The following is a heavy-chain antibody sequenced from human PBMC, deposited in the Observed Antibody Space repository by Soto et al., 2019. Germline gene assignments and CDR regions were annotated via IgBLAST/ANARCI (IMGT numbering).Heavy chain of an antibody. Sequence: ASVKVSCKASGYTFTSYAMHWVRQAPGQRLEWMGRINAGNGNTKYSQKFQGRVTITRDTSASTAYMELSSLRSEDTAVYYCARAVYCSSTSCYLGFDPWGQGTLVTVSS. CDR1: GYTFTSYA. CDR3: ARAVYCSSTSCYLGFDP. D-gene: IGHD2-2*01. CDR2: INAGNGNT. J-gene: IGHJ5*02. V-gene: IGHV1-3*01.